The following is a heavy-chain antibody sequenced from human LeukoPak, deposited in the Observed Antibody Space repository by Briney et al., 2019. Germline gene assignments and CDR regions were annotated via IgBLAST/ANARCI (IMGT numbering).Heavy chain of an antibody. J-gene: IGHJ4*02. Sequence: SGTLSLTCAVSGGSISSGGYSWSWIRQPPGKGLEWIGYIYHSGSTYFNPSLKSRVTISVDRSKNQFSLKLSSVTAADTAVYYCARVGDYYDSSLDYWGQGTLVTVSS. CDR1: GGSISSGGYS. D-gene: IGHD3-22*01. CDR3: ARVGDYYDSSLDY. V-gene: IGHV4-30-2*01. CDR2: IYHSGST.